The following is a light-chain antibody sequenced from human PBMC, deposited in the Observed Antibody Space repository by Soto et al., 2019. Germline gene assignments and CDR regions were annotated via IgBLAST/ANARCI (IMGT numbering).Light chain of an antibody. V-gene: IGKV1-5*01. CDR1: QDIRDR. CDR2: DAS. Sequence: DIHLTQSHSLMSASVGAGFTITGRASQDIRDRLAWYQQKAGRATEVVIYDASTLESGVPSRFSGSGFGTEFSLTISSLQPDDSATYYCQQYSTYSGTFGQGTKVDIK. J-gene: IGKJ1*01. CDR3: QQYSTYSGT.